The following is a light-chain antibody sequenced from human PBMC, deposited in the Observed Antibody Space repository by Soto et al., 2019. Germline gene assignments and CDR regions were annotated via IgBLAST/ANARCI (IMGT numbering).Light chain of an antibody. CDR2: WAS. Sequence: DIVLTQSPDSLAVSLGERATINCKSSQSVLYSNNKNYVAWYQQKPVQPPKLPIYWASTRESGVPNRFSGSGSGTDFTLTIGSLQAEDVAVYYCQQYTDAPQIFSKGTTVEIK. CDR3: QQYTDAPQI. V-gene: IGKV4-1*01. J-gene: IGKJ1*01. CDR1: QSVLYSNNKNY.